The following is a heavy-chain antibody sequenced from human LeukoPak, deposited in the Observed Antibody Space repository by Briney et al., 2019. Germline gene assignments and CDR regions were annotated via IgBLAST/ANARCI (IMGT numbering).Heavy chain of an antibody. J-gene: IGHJ6*02. D-gene: IGHD3-16*01. CDR2: ISSHGSST. CDR1: GFTFSSYS. V-gene: IGHV3-64*01. Sequence: PGGSLRLSCAASGFTFSSYSMFWVRQAPGKGLEFVSAISSHGSSTYANSLKGRFNISRDNSKNTLYLQMRSLRPEDTAVYYCARPLKEGGYYYGMDVWGQGTTVTVSS. CDR3: ARPLKEGGYYYGMDV.